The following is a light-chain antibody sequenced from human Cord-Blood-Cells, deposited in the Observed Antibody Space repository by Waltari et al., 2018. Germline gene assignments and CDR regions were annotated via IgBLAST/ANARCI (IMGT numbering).Light chain of an antibody. CDR3: QVWDSSSDHVV. CDR2: YDS. Sequence: SYVLTQPPSVSVAPGKTARITCGGNNIGSKSVHWYQQKPGQASVLVIYYDSDRPSGIPERFSGSNSGNTATLTISRVEAGDEADDYCQVWDSSSDHVVFGGGTKLTVL. V-gene: IGLV3-21*04. J-gene: IGLJ2*01. CDR1: NIGSKS.